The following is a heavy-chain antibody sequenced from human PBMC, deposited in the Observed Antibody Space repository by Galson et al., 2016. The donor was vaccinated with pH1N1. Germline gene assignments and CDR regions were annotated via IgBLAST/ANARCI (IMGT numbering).Heavy chain of an antibody. V-gene: IGHV4-4*07. Sequence: ETLSLTCSVSGASMKSYYWSWIRHPAVKALEWIGRVHITGGITYNPSLKSRVTMSVETSKNRLSLTLTSVTAADTAVYYCAAQTVGATTVFDLWGPGTKVIVSS. CDR1: GASMKSYY. CDR3: AAQTVGATTVFDL. J-gene: IGHJ2*01. CDR2: VHITGGI. D-gene: IGHD1-26*01.